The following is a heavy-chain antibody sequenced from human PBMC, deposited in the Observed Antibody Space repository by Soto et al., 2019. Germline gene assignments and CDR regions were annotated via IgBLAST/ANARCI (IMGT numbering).Heavy chain of an antibody. CDR2: IIPLFRTP. Sequence: QVQLVQSGAEMKEPGSSVKVSCKTSGGTFSSSAISWLRQAPGQGLEWMGGIIPLFRTPDYAQKFQGRVTIAADESTRTAYMALSSLGSEDTAVYYCAGDNDRLHLGGNFCYIVAVWGQATTITVSS. V-gene: IGHV1-69*12. CDR3: AGDNDRLHLGGNFCYIVAV. D-gene: IGHD2-15*01. J-gene: IGHJ6*02. CDR1: GGTFSSSA.